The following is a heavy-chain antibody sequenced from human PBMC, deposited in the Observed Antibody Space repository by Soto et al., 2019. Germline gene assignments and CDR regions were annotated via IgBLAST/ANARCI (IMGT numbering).Heavy chain of an antibody. CDR2: ISYDGTNK. CDR3: ARDPTTTGGQHWSFNHFVS. V-gene: IGHV3-30-3*01. Sequence: GSLRLSCAASGFSFSISPMHWVRQAPGKGPEWVALISYDGTNKFYADSVKGRFTISRDNSKSTLYLHVDSLRPEDAAVYYCARDPTTTGGQHWSFNHFVSWGQGTLVTVYS. D-gene: IGHD3-9*01. CDR1: GFSFSISP. J-gene: IGHJ5*01.